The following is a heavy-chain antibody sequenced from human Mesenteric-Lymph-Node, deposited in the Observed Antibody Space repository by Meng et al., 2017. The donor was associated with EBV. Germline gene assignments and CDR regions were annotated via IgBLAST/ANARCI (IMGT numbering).Heavy chain of an antibody. J-gene: IGHJ4*02. CDR2: INHSGST. V-gene: IGHV4-34*01. CDR1: GGSFSGYY. CDR3: ATGWGKANY. Sequence: QGQLKHVGGGLLNPSEAPALSRAVYGGSFSGYYRSWIRQPPGKGLEWIGEINHSGSTNYNPSLKSRVTISVDTSKNQFSLKLSSVTAADTAVYYCATGWGKANYWGQGTLVTVSS. D-gene: IGHD3-16*01.